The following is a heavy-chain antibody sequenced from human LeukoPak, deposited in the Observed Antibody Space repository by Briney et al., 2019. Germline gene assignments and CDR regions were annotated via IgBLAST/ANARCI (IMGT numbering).Heavy chain of an antibody. V-gene: IGHV4-34*01. CDR3: VRETRSKNGFGP. D-gene: IGHD1-26*01. CDR2: INHSGST. CDR1: GGSFSGYY. J-gene: IGHJ5*02. Sequence: SETLSLTCAVYGGSFSGYYWSWIRQPPGKGLEWIGEINHSGSTNYNPSLKSRVTISVDTSKNQFSLKLSSVTAAYTSVYYCVRETRSKNGFGPWGQGTLVTFAS.